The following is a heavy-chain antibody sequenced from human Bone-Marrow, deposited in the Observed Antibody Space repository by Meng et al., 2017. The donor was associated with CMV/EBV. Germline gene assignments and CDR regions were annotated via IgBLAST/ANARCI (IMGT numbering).Heavy chain of an antibody. D-gene: IGHD3-10*01. CDR3: ARVRGFGELYRFIFGY. Sequence: ATAKVSCKASGYTFTGYYMHWVRQAPGQGLEWMGWINPNSGGTNYAQKFQGRVTMTRDKSISTAYMELSRLRSDDTAVYYCARVRGFGELYRFIFGYWCQGPLVTVYS. V-gene: IGHV1-2*02. J-gene: IGHJ4*02. CDR2: INPNSGGT. CDR1: GYTFTGYY.